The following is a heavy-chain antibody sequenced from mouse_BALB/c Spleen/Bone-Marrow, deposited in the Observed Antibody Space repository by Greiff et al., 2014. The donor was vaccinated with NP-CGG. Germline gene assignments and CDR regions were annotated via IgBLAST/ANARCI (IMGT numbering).Heavy chain of an antibody. V-gene: IGHV3-1*02. CDR1: GYSITSDYS. D-gene: IGHD4-1*01. CDR3: ARFAGTPYTMDY. J-gene: IGHJ4*01. Sequence: DVQLQESGPDLVKPSQSLSLTCTVTGYSITSDYSWHWIRQFPGNKLEWMGYIHYSGTTVYNPSLKSRISITRDTSNNQFFLQLNSVTTEDTATYYCARFAGTPYTMDYWGQGTSVTASS. CDR2: IHYSGTT.